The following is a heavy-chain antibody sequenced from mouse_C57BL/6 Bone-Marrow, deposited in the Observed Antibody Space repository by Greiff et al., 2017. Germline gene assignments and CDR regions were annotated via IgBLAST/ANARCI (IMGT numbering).Heavy chain of an antibody. Sequence: VQLQQPGAELVKPGASVQLSCKASGYTFTSYWMQWVKQRPGQGLEWIGEIEPSDSYTNYNQKFKGKATLTVDTSSSTAYMQLSSLTAEDSSVYYCARGDYYGSPYAMDYWCQGTSVTVSS. CDR2: IEPSDSYT. D-gene: IGHD1-1*01. CDR1: GYTFTSYW. J-gene: IGHJ4*01. V-gene: IGHV1-50*01. CDR3: ARGDYYGSPYAMDY.